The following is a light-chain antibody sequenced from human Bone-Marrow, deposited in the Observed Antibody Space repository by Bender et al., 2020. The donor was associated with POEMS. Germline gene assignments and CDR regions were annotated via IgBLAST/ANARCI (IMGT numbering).Light chain of an antibody. CDR1: SSKFGSYP. J-gene: IGLJ3*02. CDR2: NNS. Sequence: QSVLTQPPSASGTPGQRVTISCSGSSSKFGSYPVNWYQQLPGAAPKLVIFNNSQRPSGVPDRFSGSNSGTSASLAISGLLSDDEADFYSATWDDSPNGWVFGGGTKLTVL. V-gene: IGLV1-44*01. CDR3: ATWDDSPNGWV.